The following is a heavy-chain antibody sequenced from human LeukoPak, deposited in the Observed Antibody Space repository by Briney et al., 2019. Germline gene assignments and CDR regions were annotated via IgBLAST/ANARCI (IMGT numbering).Heavy chain of an antibody. CDR1: GGSISSYY. CDR2: IYTSGST. Sequence: PSETLSLTCNVSGGSISSYYWSWIRQPAGKGLEWIGRIYTSGSTNYNPSLKSRVTMSVDTSKNQFSLKLSSVTAADTAVYYCARDGDIVVVPAAIGPRNAFDIWGQGTMVTVSS. V-gene: IGHV4-4*07. J-gene: IGHJ3*02. D-gene: IGHD2-2*01. CDR3: ARDGDIVVVPAAIGPRNAFDI.